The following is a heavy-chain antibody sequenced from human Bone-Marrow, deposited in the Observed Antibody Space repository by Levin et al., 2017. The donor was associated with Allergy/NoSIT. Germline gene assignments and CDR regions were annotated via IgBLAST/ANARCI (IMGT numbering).Heavy chain of an antibody. Sequence: GESLKISCKASGYTFKTYAIHWVRQAPGQRLEWMGWINAGDGKSEYSQKFQRRVTITRDTSASTAYMELSSLRSEDPAVYYCARGRGNYYFDYWGQGALVTVSS. V-gene: IGHV1-3*01. CDR3: ARGRGNYYFDY. CDR1: GYTFKTYA. CDR2: INAGDGKS. J-gene: IGHJ4*02. D-gene: IGHD3-16*01.